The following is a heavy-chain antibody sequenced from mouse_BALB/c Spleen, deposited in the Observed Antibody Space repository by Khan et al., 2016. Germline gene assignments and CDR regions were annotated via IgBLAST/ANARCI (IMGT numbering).Heavy chain of an antibody. J-gene: IGHJ4*01. CDR2: ILPGSGYS. CDR1: GYTFSNYW. CDR3: ARAWYSMDY. Sequence: VQLKQSGAELMKPGASVKISCKATGYTFSNYWIEWVKQRPGHGLEWIGDILPGSGYSNSNENFKGKATFTADASSNQAHMQPISLPYEDSAVYFWARAWYSMDYWGQGTSVTVSS. V-gene: IGHV1-9*01.